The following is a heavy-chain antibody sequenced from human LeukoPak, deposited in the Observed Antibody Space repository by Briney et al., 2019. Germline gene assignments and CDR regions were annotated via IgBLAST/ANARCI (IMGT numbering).Heavy chain of an antibody. V-gene: IGHV4-34*01. D-gene: IGHD6-19*01. CDR3: ARGTSPVAGLQRVRFDP. Sequence: SETLSLTCAVYGGSFSGYYWSWIRQPPGKGLEWIGEINHSGSTNYNPSLKSQVTISVDTSKNQFSLKLSSVTAADTAVYYCARGTSPVAGLQRVRFDPWGQGTLVTASS. CDR1: GGSFSGYY. J-gene: IGHJ5*02. CDR2: INHSGST.